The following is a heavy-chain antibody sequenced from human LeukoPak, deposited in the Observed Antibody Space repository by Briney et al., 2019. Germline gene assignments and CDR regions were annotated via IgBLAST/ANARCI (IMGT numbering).Heavy chain of an antibody. J-gene: IGHJ5*02. V-gene: IGHV1-18*01. Sequence: ASVKVSCKASGYTFTSYGISWVRQAPGQGLEWMGWISAYNGNTNYAQKLQGRVTMTTDTSTSTAYMELRSLGSDDTAVYYCARDLRGSKLPSKYNWFDPWGQGTLVTVSS. CDR2: ISAYNGNT. CDR3: ARDLRGSKLPSKYNWFDP. CDR1: GYTFTSYG. D-gene: IGHD3-3*01.